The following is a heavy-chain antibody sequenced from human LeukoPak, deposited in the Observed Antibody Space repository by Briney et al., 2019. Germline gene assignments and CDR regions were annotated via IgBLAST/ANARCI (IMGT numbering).Heavy chain of an antibody. CDR3: ARGYYDSGSYYLNFDY. D-gene: IGHD3-10*01. CDR2: INSDGSST. V-gene: IGHV3-74*01. J-gene: IGHJ4*02. Sequence: PGGSLRLSCAASGFTFSSYWMHWVRQAPGKGLVWVSRINSDGSSTSYADSVKGRFTISRDNAKNTLYLQMNSLRAEDTAVYYCARGYYDSGSYYLNFDYWGQGTLVTVSS. CDR1: GFTFSSYW.